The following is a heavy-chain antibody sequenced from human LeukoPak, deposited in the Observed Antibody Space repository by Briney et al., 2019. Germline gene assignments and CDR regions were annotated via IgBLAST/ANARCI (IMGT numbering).Heavy chain of an antibody. CDR2: ISYSGRTV. Sequence: GGSLRLSCAASGFTFNMYSLNWVRQAPGTGLQWVAYISYSGRTVFYADSVQGRFTISRDNPKNTLYLQMNSLRAEDTAVYFCAKRGVVIRVFLVGFHKEAYYFDSWGQGALVTVSS. J-gene: IGHJ4*02. V-gene: IGHV3-48*01. D-gene: IGHD3-10*01. CDR3: AKRGVVIRVFLVGFHKEAYYFDS. CDR1: GFTFNMYS.